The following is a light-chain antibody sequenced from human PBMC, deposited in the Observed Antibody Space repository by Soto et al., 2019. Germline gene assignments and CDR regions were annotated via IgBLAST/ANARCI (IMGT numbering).Light chain of an antibody. CDR2: GAS. Sequence: EIVLTQSPGTLSLSPGERATLSCRASQSVSSSYLAWYQQKPGQAPRLLIYGASSRATGIPDRFSGSGSGTDFTLTISRLEPEDFAVYYCQQFRNWPWTFGQGTK. CDR1: QSVSSSY. J-gene: IGKJ1*01. CDR3: QQFRNWPWT. V-gene: IGKV3-20*01.